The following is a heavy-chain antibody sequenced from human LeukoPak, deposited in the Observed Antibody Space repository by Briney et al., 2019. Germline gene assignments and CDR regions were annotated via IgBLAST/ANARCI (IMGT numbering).Heavy chain of an antibody. J-gene: IGHJ6*03. Sequence: GGSLRLSCEASGFTFSGYSMNWVRQAPGKGLGWVSYISSSSGTIYNADSATGRFTISRDNTKNSLYLQMNSLRAEDTALYYCARGQGDFWSGSYYYYYMDVWGKGTTVTVSS. CDR3: ARGQGDFWSGSYYYYYMDV. CDR1: GFTFSGYS. D-gene: IGHD3-3*01. V-gene: IGHV3-48*04. CDR2: ISSSSGTI.